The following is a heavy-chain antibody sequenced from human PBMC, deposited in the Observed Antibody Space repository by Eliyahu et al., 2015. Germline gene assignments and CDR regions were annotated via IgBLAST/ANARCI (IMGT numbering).Heavy chain of an antibody. CDR1: GHDFNSFW. D-gene: IGHD3-10*02. J-gene: IGHJ4*02. Sequence: EVQVVQSGPELKKPGESLKISCKVSGHDFNSFWIAWARQXPDKGPEWVGIIRPSNSDTKYSPSFEGQVTISADRSINTAYLHWSALQASDTGIYYCSARTYNVFIEYLHSWGQGTLITVSS. CDR3: SARTYNVFIEYLHS. CDR2: IRPSNSDT. V-gene: IGHV5-51*01.